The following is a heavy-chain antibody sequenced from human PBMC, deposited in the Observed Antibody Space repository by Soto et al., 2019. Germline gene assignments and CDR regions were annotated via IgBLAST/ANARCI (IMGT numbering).Heavy chain of an antibody. V-gene: IGHV4-39*01. CDR2: IYYSGST. CDR3: ARHARYSYGHGGDYFDY. Sequence: SETLSLTCTVSGGSISSSSYYWGWIRQPPGKGLEWIGSIYYSGSTYYNPSLKSRVTISVDTSKNQSSLKLSSVTAADTAVYYCARHARYSYGHGGDYFDYWGQGTLVTVSS. J-gene: IGHJ4*02. D-gene: IGHD5-18*01. CDR1: GGSISSSSYY.